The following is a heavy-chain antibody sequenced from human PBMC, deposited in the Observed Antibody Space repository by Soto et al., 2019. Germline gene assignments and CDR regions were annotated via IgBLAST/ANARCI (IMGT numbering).Heavy chain of an antibody. D-gene: IGHD2-21*01. J-gene: IGHJ5*02. V-gene: IGHV4-34*01. Sequence: SETLSLTCAVYGGSFNAYYWSWICQPPGKGLEWIGEINHSGNTNYNSALKSRVTISVDTSKNQFSLNLASVTAADTAVYYCARVVVGPTNWFDPWGQGTLVTVSS. CDR2: INHSGNT. CDR1: GGSFNAYY. CDR3: ARVVVGPTNWFDP.